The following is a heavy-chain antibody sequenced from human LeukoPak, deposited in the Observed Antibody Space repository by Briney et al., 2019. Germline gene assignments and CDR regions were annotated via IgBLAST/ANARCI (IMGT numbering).Heavy chain of an antibody. CDR2: TYYRSKWYN. Sequence: SQTLSLTCAISGDSVSSNTAAWNWIRQSPSIGLEWLGRTYYRSKWYNDSALSAKSRISINADTSKNQVSLQLSSVTPEDTAVYYCARDLFRGVLEYWGQGTLVTVSS. D-gene: IGHD2-8*02. V-gene: IGHV6-1*01. CDR1: GDSVSSNTAA. J-gene: IGHJ4*02. CDR3: ARDLFRGVLEY.